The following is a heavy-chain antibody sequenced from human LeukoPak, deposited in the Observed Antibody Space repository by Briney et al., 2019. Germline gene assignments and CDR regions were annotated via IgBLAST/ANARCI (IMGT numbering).Heavy chain of an antibody. CDR2: VSGSGGST. D-gene: IGHD2-21*02. CDR1: GFTFSSYA. V-gene: IGHV3-23*01. CDR3: AKDFVVVPGNVNYFDY. J-gene: IGHJ4*02. Sequence: GGSLRLSCAASGFTFSSYAMSWVRQAPGKGLEWVSGVSGSGGSTVHADPVKGRFTISRDNSKNTMYLQMNSLRAEDTAVYYCAKDFVVVPGNVNYFDYWGQGTLVTVSS.